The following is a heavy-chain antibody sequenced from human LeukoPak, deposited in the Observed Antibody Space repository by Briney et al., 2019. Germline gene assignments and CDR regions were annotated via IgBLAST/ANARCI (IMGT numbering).Heavy chain of an antibody. J-gene: IGHJ4*02. V-gene: IGHV3-23*01. CDR2: ISGSGGST. D-gene: IGHD3-22*01. Sequence: GGSLRLSCAASGFTFSSYAMSWVRQAPGKGLEWVSAISGSGGSTYYADSVKGRFTISRDNSKNTLYLQMNSLRAEDTAVYYCAKDSGGTHYYDSSAYGRTNNFDYWGQGTLITVSS. CDR3: AKDSGGTHYYDSSAYGRTNNFDY. CDR1: GFTFSSYA.